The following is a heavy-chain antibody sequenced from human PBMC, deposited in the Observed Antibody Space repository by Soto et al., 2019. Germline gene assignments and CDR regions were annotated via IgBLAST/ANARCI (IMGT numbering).Heavy chain of an antibody. CDR2: ISYDGSNK. J-gene: IGHJ4*02. D-gene: IGHD3-10*01. CDR3: AKEARMIYGPFFYY. CDR1: GFTFSSYG. Sequence: QVQLVESGGGVVQPGRSLRLSCAASGFTFSSYGMHWVRQAPGKGLEWVAVISYDGSNKYYADSVKGRFTISRDNSKNTLYLQMSSLRAEDTAVYYCAKEARMIYGPFFYYWGQGTLVTVSS. V-gene: IGHV3-30*18.